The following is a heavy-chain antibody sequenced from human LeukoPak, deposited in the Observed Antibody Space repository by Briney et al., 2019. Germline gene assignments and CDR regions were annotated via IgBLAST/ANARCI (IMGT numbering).Heavy chain of an antibody. V-gene: IGHV4-4*07. CDR2: IYTSGST. Sequence: ASETLSLTCTVSGGSISSYYWSWIRQPAGKGLEWIGRIYTSGSTNYNPSLKSRVTISVDKSKNQLSLKLSSVTAADTAVYYCVRDVGADVWGMFYFDYWGQGTLVTVSS. J-gene: IGHJ4*02. CDR1: GGSISSYY. D-gene: IGHD3-16*01. CDR3: VRDVGADVWGMFYFDY.